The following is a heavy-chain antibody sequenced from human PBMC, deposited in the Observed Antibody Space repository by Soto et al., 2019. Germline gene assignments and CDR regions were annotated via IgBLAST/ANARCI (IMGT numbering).Heavy chain of an antibody. CDR1: GYTFTSYG. J-gene: IGHJ6*02. CDR3: ASNYLYYYGSGNTNYYGMDV. Sequence: QVQVVQSGAEVKKPGASVKVSCKASGYTFTSYGISWVRQAPGQGLGWMGWISAYNGNTNYAQKLQGRVTMTTDTSTSTAYMELRSLRSDDTAVYYCASNYLYYYGSGNTNYYGMDVWGQGTTVTVSS. D-gene: IGHD3-10*01. V-gene: IGHV1-18*01. CDR2: ISAYNGNT.